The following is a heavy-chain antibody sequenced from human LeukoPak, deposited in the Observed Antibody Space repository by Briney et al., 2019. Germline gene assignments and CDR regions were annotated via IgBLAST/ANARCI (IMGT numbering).Heavy chain of an antibody. CDR3: ARARRAALPRPTPLNCGGDCYLDY. V-gene: IGHV4-31*03. D-gene: IGHD2-21*02. Sequence: SETLSLTCTVSGGSISSGGYYWSWIRQHPGKGLEWIGYISYSGSTYYNPSLKSRITISVDTSKNQFSLRLSSVTAADTAVYYCARARRAALPRPTPLNCGGDCYLDYWGQGTLVTVSS. J-gene: IGHJ4*02. CDR1: GGSISSGGYY. CDR2: ISYSGST.